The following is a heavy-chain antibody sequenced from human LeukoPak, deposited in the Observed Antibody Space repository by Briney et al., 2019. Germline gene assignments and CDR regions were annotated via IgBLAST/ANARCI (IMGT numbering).Heavy chain of an antibody. J-gene: IGHJ4*02. CDR1: GFTFSNAW. CDR3: TVSGYSSSWYAFGY. D-gene: IGHD6-13*01. V-gene: IGHV3-15*01. Sequence: PGGSLRLSCAASGFTFSNAWMSWVRQAPGKGLEWVGRIKSKTDGGTTDYAAPVKGRFTISRDDSKNTLYPQMNSLKTGDTAVYYCTVSGYSSSWYAFGYWGQGTLVTVSS. CDR2: IKSKTDGGTT.